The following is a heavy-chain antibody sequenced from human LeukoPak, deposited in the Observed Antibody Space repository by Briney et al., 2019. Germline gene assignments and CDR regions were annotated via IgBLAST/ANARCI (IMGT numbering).Heavy chain of an antibody. V-gene: IGHV3-21*01. CDR2: ISSISTYI. CDR3: ARLSGRYGLCYFDH. J-gene: IGHJ4*02. D-gene: IGHD3-10*01. Sequence: GGSLRLSCAASGFTFSGYSINWVRQAPGKGLEWVSSISSISTYIYYADSVKGRFTISRDNAKNSLYLQMNSLRAEDTAIYYCARLSGRYGLCYFDHWGQGTLVTVSS. CDR1: GFTFSGYS.